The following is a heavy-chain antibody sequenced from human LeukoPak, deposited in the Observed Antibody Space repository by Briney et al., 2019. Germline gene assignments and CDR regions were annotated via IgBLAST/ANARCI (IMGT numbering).Heavy chain of an antibody. CDR3: ARDQGSSSWYGGWFDP. Sequence: ASVKVSCKASGYTFTSYGISWVRQAPGQGLEWMGWISAYNGNTNYAQKLQGRVTMTTDTSTSTACMELRSLRSDDTAVYYCARDQGSSSWYGGWFDPWGQGTLATVSS. J-gene: IGHJ5*02. CDR1: GYTFTSYG. V-gene: IGHV1-18*01. D-gene: IGHD6-13*01. CDR2: ISAYNGNT.